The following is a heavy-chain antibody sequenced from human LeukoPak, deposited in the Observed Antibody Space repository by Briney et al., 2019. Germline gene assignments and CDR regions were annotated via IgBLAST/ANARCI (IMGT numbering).Heavy chain of an antibody. CDR1: GYTFTTYD. CDR2: MNPNSGDT. J-gene: IGHJ4*02. V-gene: IGHV1-8*01. D-gene: IGHD3-22*01. CDR3: ARGLGDYYDTSGYYYAVPAH. Sequence: ASVKVSCKASGYTFTTYDITWVRQATGQGLEWMGWMNPNSGDTAYAQKFQGRVAMTRDTSISTAYMELSSLRSEDTAVYYCARGLGDYYDTSGYYYAVPAHWGQGTLVTVSS.